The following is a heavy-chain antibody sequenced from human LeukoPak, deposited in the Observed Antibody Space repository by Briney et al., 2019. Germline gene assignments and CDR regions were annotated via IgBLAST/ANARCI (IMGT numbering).Heavy chain of an antibody. CDR2: IISIFGIA. CDR1: GGTFSSYA. J-gene: IGHJ5*02. V-gene: IGHV1-69*04. D-gene: IGHD1-14*01. Sequence: SVKVPCKASGGTFSSYAISWVRQAPGQGLEWMGRIISIFGIANYAQKFQGRVTITADKSTSTAYMELSSLRSEDTAVYYCARVEPTGWFDPWGQGTLVTVSS. CDR3: ARVEPTGWFDP.